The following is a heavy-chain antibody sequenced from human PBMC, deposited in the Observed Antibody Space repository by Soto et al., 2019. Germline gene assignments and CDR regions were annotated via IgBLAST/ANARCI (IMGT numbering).Heavy chain of an antibody. D-gene: IGHD3-10*01. CDR3: ARSLYGSGTYYKGYLDY. V-gene: IGHV4-4*02. J-gene: IGHJ4*02. Sequence: SETLSLTCAVSGGSISSSNWWSWVRQPPGKGLEWVGYIHYSGSTYYNPSLKSRVTISVDTSKNQFSLKLSSVTAADTAVYYCARSLYGSGTYYKGYLDYWGQGTLVTVSS. CDR1: GGSISSSNW. CDR2: IHYSGST.